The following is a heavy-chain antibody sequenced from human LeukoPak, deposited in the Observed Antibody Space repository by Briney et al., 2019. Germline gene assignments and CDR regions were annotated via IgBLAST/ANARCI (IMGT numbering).Heavy chain of an antibody. CDR1: GFTFSTFR. J-gene: IGHJ4*02. Sequence: GGSLRLSCAASGFTFSTFRMSWVRQAPGKGLEWVANIKQDGSEKYYVDSVKGRFTISRDSAKNSLYLQMNSLRAEDTAVYYCARDTNWAFDYWGQGSLVTVSS. D-gene: IGHD7-27*01. CDR2: IKQDGSEK. CDR3: ARDTNWAFDY. V-gene: IGHV3-7*01.